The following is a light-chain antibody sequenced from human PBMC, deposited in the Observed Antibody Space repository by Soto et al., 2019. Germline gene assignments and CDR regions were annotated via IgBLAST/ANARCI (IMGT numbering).Light chain of an antibody. J-gene: IGKJ4*01. CDR2: GAA. Sequence: EIVMTQSPATLSVSPGERATLSCRASQSVSSNLAWYQQKPGQSPRLLIYGAATSATGIPARFSGSGSGTKLPLTITNLQSQDFAIYSCLHYNNWQVTFGGGTKVEIK. CDR1: QSVSSN. V-gene: IGKV3-15*01. CDR3: LHYNNWQVT.